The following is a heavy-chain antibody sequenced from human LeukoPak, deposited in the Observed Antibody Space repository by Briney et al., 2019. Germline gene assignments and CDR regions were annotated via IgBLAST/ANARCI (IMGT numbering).Heavy chain of an antibody. D-gene: IGHD1-26*01. V-gene: IGHV4-39*01. CDR1: GGSISSSSYY. J-gene: IGHJ5*02. CDR2: IYYSGST. Sequence: SETLSLTCTVSGGSISSSSYYWGWIRQPPGTGLEWIGSIYYSGSTYYNPSLKSRVTISVDTSKNQFSLKLSSVTAADTAVYYCARRVGLDWFDPWGQGTLVTVSS. CDR3: ARRVGLDWFDP.